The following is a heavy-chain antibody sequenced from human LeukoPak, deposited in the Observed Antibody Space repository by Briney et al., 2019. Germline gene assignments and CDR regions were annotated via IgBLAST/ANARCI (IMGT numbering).Heavy chain of an antibody. CDR3: ARDLITMLGVDI. J-gene: IGHJ3*02. CDR2: IYYSGST. V-gene: IGHV4-59*12. CDR1: GGSISSYY. D-gene: IGHD3-22*01. Sequence: PSETLSLTCTVSGGSISSYYWSWIRQPPGKGLEWIGYIYYSGSTNYNPSLKSRVTISVDTSKNQFSLKLSSVTAADTAVYYCARDLITMLGVDIWGQGTMVTVSS.